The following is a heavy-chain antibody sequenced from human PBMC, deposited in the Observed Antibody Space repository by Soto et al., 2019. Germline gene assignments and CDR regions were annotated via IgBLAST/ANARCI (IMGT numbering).Heavy chain of an antibody. J-gene: IGHJ4*02. CDR2: IYYSGST. Sequence: SETLSLTCTVSGGSISINNYYWGWIRQPPGKGLEWIASIYYSGSTYYNPSLKSRLTISVDTSKNQFSLMLSSVTAADTAVLYCARQPGGKTTGNYFDYWGQEILVTVS. D-gene: IGHD3-10*01. CDR3: ARQPGGKTTGNYFDY. CDR1: GGSISINNYY. V-gene: IGHV4-39*01.